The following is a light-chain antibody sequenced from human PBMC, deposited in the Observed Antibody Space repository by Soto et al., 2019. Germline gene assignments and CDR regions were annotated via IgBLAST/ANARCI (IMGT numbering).Light chain of an antibody. J-gene: IGKJ4*01. V-gene: IGKV3-15*01. CDR2: GAS. Sequence: EVVMTQSPAALSVSPGERATLSCRASQSVSSNLAWYQQKPGQAPRILIYGASTRATGIPARFSGRGFGTEFTLTISSLQSEDLGVYYCQQYSHWPLTFGGGTKVEIK. CDR3: QQYSHWPLT. CDR1: QSVSSN.